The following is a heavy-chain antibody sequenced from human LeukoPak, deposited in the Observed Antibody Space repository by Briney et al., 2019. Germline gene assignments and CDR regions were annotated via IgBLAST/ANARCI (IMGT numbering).Heavy chain of an antibody. J-gene: IGHJ3*02. CDR3: AREHYYDSSGYYHDAFDI. CDR1: GYTFTSYG. Sequence: ASVKVSCKASGYTFTSYGISWVRQAPGQGLEWMGWISAYNGNTNYAQKLQGRVTMTTDTSTSTACMELRSLRSDDTAVYYCAREHYYDSSGYYHDAFDIWGQGTMVTVSS. CDR2: ISAYNGNT. D-gene: IGHD3-22*01. V-gene: IGHV1-18*01.